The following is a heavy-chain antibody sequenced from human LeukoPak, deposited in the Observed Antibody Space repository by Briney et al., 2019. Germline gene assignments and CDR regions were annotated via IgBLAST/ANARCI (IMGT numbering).Heavy chain of an antibody. J-gene: IGHJ6*04. V-gene: IGHV4-38-2*01. CDR2: IYHSGST. D-gene: IGHD3-10*01. CDR1: GYSISSGYY. Sequence: SETLSLTCAVSGYSISSGYYWGWIRQPPGKGLEWIGSIYHSGSTHYNPSLKSRVTISVDTSKNQFSLKLSSVTAADTAVYYCTRCGSGSYYTYYYYGMDVWGKGTTVTVSS. CDR3: TRCGSGSYYTYYYYGMDV.